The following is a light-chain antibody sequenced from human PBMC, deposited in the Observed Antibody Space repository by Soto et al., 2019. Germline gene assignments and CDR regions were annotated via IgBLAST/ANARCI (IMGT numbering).Light chain of an antibody. V-gene: IGLV9-49*01. J-gene: IGLJ1*01. Sequence: QLVLTQPPSASASLGASVTLTCTLSSGYSNYKVDWYQQRPGKGPRFVMRVGTGGIVGSKGDGVPDRFSVLGSGLNRYLTIKNIQEEDESDYHCGADLGSRSNFVYVFGTGTKLTVL. CDR2: VGTGGIVG. CDR3: GADLGSRSNFVYV. CDR1: SGYSNYK.